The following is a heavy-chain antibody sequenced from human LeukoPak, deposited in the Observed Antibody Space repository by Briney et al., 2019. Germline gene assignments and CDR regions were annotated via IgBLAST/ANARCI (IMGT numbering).Heavy chain of an antibody. CDR3: IKDKSGWDDY. V-gene: IGHV3-74*01. CDR2: ITPDGSGT. Sequence: GGSLRLSCAASGFTFSSYWMHWVRQVPGKGLVWVARITPDGSGTSYADSVRGRFTVSRENAKNTLYLQMNSLRDEDTAVHYCIKDKSGWDDYWGQGTLVTVSS. D-gene: IGHD3-3*01. J-gene: IGHJ4*02. CDR1: GFTFSSYW.